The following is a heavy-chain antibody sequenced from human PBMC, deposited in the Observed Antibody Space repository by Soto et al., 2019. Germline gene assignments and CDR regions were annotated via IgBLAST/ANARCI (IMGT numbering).Heavy chain of an antibody. CDR2: MNPKSGGA. CDR1: GYTFTDYY. V-gene: IGHV1-2*02. J-gene: IGHJ3*02. CDR3: TREHIENSDGLYDAFDI. Sequence: ASVKVSCKTSGYTFTDYYTHWVRQAPGQGLEWMGWMNPKSGGAYFAQKFQGRVTLTRDTSIGTAYIEVNSLTSDDTAVYFCTREHIENSDGLYDAFDIWGQGTAVTVS. D-gene: IGHD5-18*01.